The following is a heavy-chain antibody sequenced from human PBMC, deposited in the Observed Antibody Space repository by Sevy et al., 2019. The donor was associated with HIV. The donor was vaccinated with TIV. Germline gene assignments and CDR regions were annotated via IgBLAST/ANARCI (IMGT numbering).Heavy chain of an antibody. J-gene: IGHJ6*02. V-gene: IGHV3-30*02. Sequence: GGSLRLSCAASGFTFSSYGMHWVRQAPGKGLEWVAFIRYDGSNKYYADSVKGRFTISRDNSKNTLYLQMNSLRAEDTAVYYCASGGELVYYYYYGMDVWGQGTTVTVSS. CDR3: ASGGELVYYYYYGMDV. D-gene: IGHD3-16*01. CDR1: GFTFSSYG. CDR2: IRYDGSNK.